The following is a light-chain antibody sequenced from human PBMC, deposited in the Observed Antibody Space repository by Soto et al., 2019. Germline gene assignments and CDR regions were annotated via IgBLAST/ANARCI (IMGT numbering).Light chain of an antibody. Sequence: EIVLTXSPGTLSLSPGERATLSCRASQSVTSSYLAWYQQKPGQAPRLLIYGASSRATGIPDRFRGSGSGTDFTLTISRLEPEDFAVYYCQQCGSSPTFGQGTKVEIK. CDR3: QQCGSSPT. CDR1: QSVTSSY. J-gene: IGKJ1*01. CDR2: GAS. V-gene: IGKV3-20*01.